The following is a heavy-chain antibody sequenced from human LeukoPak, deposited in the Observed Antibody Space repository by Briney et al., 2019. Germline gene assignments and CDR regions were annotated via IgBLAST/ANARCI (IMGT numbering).Heavy chain of an antibody. CDR1: GLNFYDAW. V-gene: IGHV3-15*01. D-gene: IGHD4-17*01. Sequence: GGSLRLSCVVSGLNFYDAWVSWARQAPGKGPEWIGRIKSKINGGTVDYAAPVEGRSFISRDDSENTVYLQMDSLKTEDTAAYYCSHWKTYYGDYATWGQGTLVTVSS. J-gene: IGHJ5*02. CDR3: SHWKTYYGDYAT. CDR2: IKSKINGGTV.